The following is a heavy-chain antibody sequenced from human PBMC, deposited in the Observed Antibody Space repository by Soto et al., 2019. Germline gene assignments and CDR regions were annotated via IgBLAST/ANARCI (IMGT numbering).Heavy chain of an antibody. J-gene: IGHJ6*02. CDR3: ARGYSAYADHYYYGLDV. D-gene: IGHD5-12*01. CDR2: INVHNGNT. V-gene: IGHV1-18*01. Sequence: QVQLVQSGAEVKKPGASVKVSCKASSYTFTSYGINWVRQAPGQGLEWMGWINVHNGNTNYAQKVQGRFTMTTDTSTSTAYMELRSLRSDDTAVYYCARGYSAYADHYYYGLDVWGQGTTVTVSS. CDR1: SYTFTSYG.